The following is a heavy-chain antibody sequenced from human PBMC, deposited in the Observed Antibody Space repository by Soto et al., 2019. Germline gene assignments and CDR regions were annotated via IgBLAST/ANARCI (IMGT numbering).Heavy chain of an antibody. CDR1: GFTFSSYA. D-gene: IGHD1-26*01. CDR3: AKDGSVGTIVY. CDR2: ISGSGDTT. Sequence: PGGSLRLSCAASGFTFSSYAMSWVRQAPGKGLEWVSAISGSGDTTYYADSVKGRFTISRDNSKNTLYLQMNSLRAEDMAVYYCAKDGSVGTIVYWGQGTLVTVSS. J-gene: IGHJ4*02. V-gene: IGHV3-23*01.